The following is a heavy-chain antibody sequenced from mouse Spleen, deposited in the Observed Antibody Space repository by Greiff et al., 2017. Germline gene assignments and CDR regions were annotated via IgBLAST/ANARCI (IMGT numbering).Heavy chain of an antibody. V-gene: IGHV1-81*01. D-gene: IGHD1-1*01. Sequence: LVESGAELARPGASVKLSCKASGYTFTSYGISWVKQRTGQGLEWIGEIYPRSGNTYYNEKFKGKATLTADKSSSTAYMELRSLTSEDSAVYFCAYYYDGSYPAWFAYWGQGTLVTVSA. CDR2: IYPRSGNT. J-gene: IGHJ3*01. CDR3: AYYYDGSYPAWFAY. CDR1: GYTFTSYG.